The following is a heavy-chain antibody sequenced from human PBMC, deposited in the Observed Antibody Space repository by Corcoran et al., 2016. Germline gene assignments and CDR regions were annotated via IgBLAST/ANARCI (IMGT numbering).Heavy chain of an antibody. CDR1: GFIFSTYG. D-gene: IGHD3-3*01. J-gene: IGHJ4*02. V-gene: IGHV3-30*18. CDR3: AKDSVDYDFWSAYYIH. Sequence: QVQLVESGGGVVQPGRSLRLSCAASGFIFSTYGMHWVRQAPGKGLEWVALISYDGSNKYDADSVKGRFTLSRDNSKNTMYLQMHSLRAEDTAVYYGAKDSVDYDFWSAYYIHWGQGTLVTVSS. CDR2: ISYDGSNK.